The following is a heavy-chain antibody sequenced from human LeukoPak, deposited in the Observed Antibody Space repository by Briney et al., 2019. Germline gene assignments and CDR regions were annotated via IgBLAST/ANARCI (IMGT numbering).Heavy chain of an antibody. J-gene: IGHJ4*02. CDR3: ARDRGGNYYDSSGPFDY. Sequence: GGPLRLSCAASGFTFSRFTFSSYSINWVRQAPGKGLEWVSSISSSSSYIYYADSVKGRFTISRDNAKNSLYLQMNSLRAEDTAVYYCARDRGGNYYDSSGPFDYWGQGTLVTVSS. CDR1: GFTFSRFTFSSYS. D-gene: IGHD3-22*01. CDR2: ISSSSSYI. V-gene: IGHV3-21*01.